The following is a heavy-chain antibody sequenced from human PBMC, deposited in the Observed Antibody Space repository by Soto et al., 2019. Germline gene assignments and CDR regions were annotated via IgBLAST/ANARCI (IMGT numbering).Heavy chain of an antibody. CDR2: ISWNSGRI. V-gene: IGHV3-9*01. Sequence: EVQLVESGGGLVQPGRSLRLSCAASGFTFDDYAMHWVRQAPGTGLEWVSGISWNSGRIGYADSVKGRFTISRDNAKNSLYLQMNSLRAEDTALYYCTKGYCSGASCQSDYWGQGTLVTVSS. CDR1: GFTFDDYA. D-gene: IGHD2-15*01. CDR3: TKGYCSGASCQSDY. J-gene: IGHJ4*02.